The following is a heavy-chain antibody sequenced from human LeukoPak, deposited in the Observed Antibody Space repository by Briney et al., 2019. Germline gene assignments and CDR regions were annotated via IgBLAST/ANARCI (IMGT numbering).Heavy chain of an antibody. CDR3: ARAAGFYDSGGYYSGFDP. V-gene: IGHV4-59*10. CDR1: GGSFSGYY. D-gene: IGHD3-22*01. J-gene: IGHJ5*02. CDR2: IYSSGNT. Sequence: PSETLSLTCAVYGGSFSGYYWSWIRQPAGKGLEWIGRIYSSGNTNYNPSLKSRVTMSVDTSNNQFSLKLTSVTAADTAIYFCARAAGFYDSGGYYSGFDPWGQGTLVTVSS.